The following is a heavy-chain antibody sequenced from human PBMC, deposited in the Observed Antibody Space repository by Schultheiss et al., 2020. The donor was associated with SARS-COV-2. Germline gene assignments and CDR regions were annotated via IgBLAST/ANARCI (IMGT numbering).Heavy chain of an antibody. D-gene: IGHD4-23*01. V-gene: IGHV4-39*07. J-gene: IGHJ4*02. CDR1: GGSISSSSYY. CDR2: INHSGST. CDR3: ARGGSTVVTPHYFDY. Sequence: SQTLSLTCTVSGGSISSSSYYWGWIRQPPGKGLEWIGEINHSGSTNYNPSLKSRVTISVDTSKNHFSLKLSSVTAADTAVYYCARGGSTVVTPHYFDYWGQGTLVTVSS.